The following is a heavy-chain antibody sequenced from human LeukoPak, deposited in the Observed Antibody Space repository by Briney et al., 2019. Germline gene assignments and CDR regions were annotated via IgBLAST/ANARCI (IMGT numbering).Heavy chain of an antibody. D-gene: IGHD6-19*01. CDR1: GGSFSGYY. Sequence: SETLSLTCAVYGGSFSGYYWSWIRQPPGKGLEWIGEINHSGSTNYNPSLKSRVTISVDTSKNQFSLKLSSVTAADTAVYYCARGTDQANSSGWSLYYFDYWGQGTLVTVSS. CDR3: ARGTDQANSSGWSLYYFDY. CDR2: INHSGST. V-gene: IGHV4-34*01. J-gene: IGHJ4*02.